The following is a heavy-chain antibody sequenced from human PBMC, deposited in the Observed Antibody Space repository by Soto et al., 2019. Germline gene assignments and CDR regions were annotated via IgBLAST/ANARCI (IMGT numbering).Heavy chain of an antibody. D-gene: IGHD3-22*01. CDR2: IYYSGST. Sequence: SETLSLTCTVSGGSISSGGYYWSWIRQHPGKGLEWIGYIYYSGSTYYNPSLKSRVTISVDTSKNQFSLKLSSVTAADTAVYYCERPLEGGYYDSSGYYYKRSNWFDPWGQGTLVTVSS. CDR3: ERPLEGGYYDSSGYYYKRSNWFDP. CDR1: GGSISSGGYY. V-gene: IGHV4-31*03. J-gene: IGHJ5*02.